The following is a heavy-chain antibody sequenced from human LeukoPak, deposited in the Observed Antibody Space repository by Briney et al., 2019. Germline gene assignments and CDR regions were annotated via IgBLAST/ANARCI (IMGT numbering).Heavy chain of an antibody. CDR3: ASASSRVGAVDY. CDR2: ISSSSSSYI. D-gene: IGHD1-26*01. V-gene: IGHV3-21*01. J-gene: IGHJ4*02. CDR1: GFRFSSYS. Sequence: PGGSLRLSCAASGFRFSSYSMNWVRQGPGKGLEWVSSISSSSSSYIYYADSVKGRFTISRDNAKNSLYLQMNSLRAEDTAVYYCASASSRVGAVDYWGQGTLVTVSS.